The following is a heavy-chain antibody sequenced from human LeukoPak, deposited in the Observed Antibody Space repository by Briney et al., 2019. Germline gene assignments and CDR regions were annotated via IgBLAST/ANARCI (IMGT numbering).Heavy chain of an antibody. J-gene: IGHJ6*03. D-gene: IGHD1-1*01. Sequence: SETLSLTCTVSGGSISSHYWSWIRQPPGKGLEWIGYIYYSGSTNYNPSLKSRVTISVDTSKNQFSLKLSSVTAADTAVYYCARVTSGTENYYYYYYMDVWGKGITVTVSS. CDR1: GGSISSHY. CDR2: IYYSGST. CDR3: ARVTSGTENYYYYYYMDV. V-gene: IGHV4-59*11.